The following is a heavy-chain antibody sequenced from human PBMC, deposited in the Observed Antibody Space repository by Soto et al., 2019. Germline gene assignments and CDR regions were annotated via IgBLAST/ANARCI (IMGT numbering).Heavy chain of an antibody. V-gene: IGHV3-9*01. CDR2: ISWNSGSI. CDR1: GFTFDDYA. D-gene: IGHD3-16*02. J-gene: IGHJ4*02. CDR3: GKDWYRLRLGELSLWDY. Sequence: EVQLVESGGGLVQPGRSLRLSCAASGFTFDDYAMHWVRQAPGKGLEWVSGISWNSGSIGYADSVKGRFTISRDNAKNSLYLQMNSLGAGETALYYCGKDWYRLRLGELSLWDYWGQGTLVTVSS.